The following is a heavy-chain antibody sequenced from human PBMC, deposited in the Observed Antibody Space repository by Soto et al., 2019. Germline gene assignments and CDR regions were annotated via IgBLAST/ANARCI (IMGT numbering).Heavy chain of an antibody. CDR3: AKSKGGTANGMDV. CDR2: ISWNSGTI. D-gene: IGHD2-21*02. Sequence: EVPLVESGGGLVQPGRSLRLSCAASGFSFDEYGMHWVRQAPGKGLEWVSGISWNSGTIGYADSVKGRFSISRDNAKKSLYLQMNSLRAEDRALYYCAKSKGGTANGMDVWGQGTTVIVSS. J-gene: IGHJ6*02. V-gene: IGHV3-9*01. CDR1: GFSFDEYG.